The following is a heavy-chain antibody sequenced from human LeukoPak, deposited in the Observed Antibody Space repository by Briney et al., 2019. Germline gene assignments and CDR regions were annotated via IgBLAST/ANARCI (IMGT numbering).Heavy chain of an antibody. D-gene: IGHD3-16*02. J-gene: IGHJ4*02. V-gene: IGHV1-69*04. CDR2: IIPNLGTT. Sequence: SVKVSCKASGGTSNSHAISWVRQAPGQGLEWMGRIIPNLGTTNRAQNFQDRITLTADKSTNTAYMELTSLTSDDTAVYYCATTNDGGSYQWGDFFDFWGQGTLVTVSS. CDR3: ATTNDGGSYQWGDFFDF. CDR1: GGTSNSHA.